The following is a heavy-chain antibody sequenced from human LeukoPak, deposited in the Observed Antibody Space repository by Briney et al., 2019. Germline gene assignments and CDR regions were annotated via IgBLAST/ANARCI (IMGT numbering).Heavy chain of an antibody. Sequence: SETLSLTCTVSGGSISSYYWSWIRQPPGKGLEWIGCIYYSGSTNYNPSFKSRVTISVDTSKNQFSLKLSSVTAADTAVYYCARIYSSSWFLNWFDPWGQGTLVTVSS. V-gene: IGHV4-59*01. CDR3: ARIYSSSWFLNWFDP. CDR1: GGSISSYY. CDR2: IYYSGST. D-gene: IGHD6-13*01. J-gene: IGHJ5*02.